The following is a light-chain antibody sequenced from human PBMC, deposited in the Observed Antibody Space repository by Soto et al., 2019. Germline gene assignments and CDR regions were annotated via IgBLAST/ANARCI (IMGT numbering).Light chain of an antibody. J-gene: IGKJ1*01. CDR3: QQYTNTNNPWM. CDR1: QTISTW. Sequence: DIQVTQSPSTLSASVGDRVTITCRASQTISTWMAWYQQKPGKAPKLLIYDASTLESGVPSRLIGSASGTEFTLIISGLQPDDYATYYCQQYTNTNNPWMFGQGTKV. V-gene: IGKV1-5*01. CDR2: DAS.